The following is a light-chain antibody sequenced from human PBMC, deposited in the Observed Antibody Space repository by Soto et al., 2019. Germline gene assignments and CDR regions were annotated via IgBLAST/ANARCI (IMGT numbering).Light chain of an antibody. CDR2: GAS. V-gene: IGKV3-15*01. J-gene: IGKJ5*01. CDR1: QSVSSN. Sequence: EIVMTQSPATLSVSPGERATFSCRSSQSVSSNLAWYQQKPGQAPRLLIYGASTRATGIPARFSGSGSGTEFTLTISSLEPEDFAVYYCQQRNIWPPVTFGQGTRLEIK. CDR3: QQRNIWPPVT.